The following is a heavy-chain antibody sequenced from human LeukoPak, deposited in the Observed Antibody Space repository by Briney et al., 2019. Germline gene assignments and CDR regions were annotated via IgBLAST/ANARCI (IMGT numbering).Heavy chain of an antibody. CDR2: IIPIFGTA. V-gene: IGHV1-69*05. D-gene: IGHD6-19*01. J-gene: IGHJ4*02. Sequence: ASVKVSCKASRGTFSSYAISWVRQAPGQGLEWMGRIIPIFGTANYAQKFQGRVTITTDESTSTAYMELSSLRSEDTAVYYCARARLNIAVAGKPAMAYFDYWGQGTLVTVSS. CDR1: RGTFSSYA. CDR3: ARARLNIAVAGKPAMAYFDY.